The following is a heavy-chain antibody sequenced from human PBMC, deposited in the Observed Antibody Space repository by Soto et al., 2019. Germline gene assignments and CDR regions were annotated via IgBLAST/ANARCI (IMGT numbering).Heavy chain of an antibody. D-gene: IGHD3-10*01. V-gene: IGHV4-59*01. CDR1: GGSISSYY. J-gene: IGHJ6*02. CDR3: AREGRGYYYAMDV. Sequence: PSETLSLTCTVSGGSISSYYWSWIRQPPGKGLEWIGYIYYSGSTNYNPSLKSRVTISVDTSKNQFSLKLSSVTAADTAVYYCAREGRGYYYAMDVWGQGTTVTVSS. CDR2: IYYSGST.